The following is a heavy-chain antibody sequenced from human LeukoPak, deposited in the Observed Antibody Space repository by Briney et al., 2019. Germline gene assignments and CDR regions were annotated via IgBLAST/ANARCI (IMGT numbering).Heavy chain of an antibody. J-gene: IGHJ4*02. CDR3: ANNAAVPATHYPN. CDR2: VRSESDGSNT. D-gene: IGHD2-2*01. V-gene: IGHV3-30*02. Sequence: GGSLRLSCTASGFTFSSHGMHWVRQAPGKGLEWVAFVRSESDGSNTYYADSVRGRFTISRDTSKNTLYLQMNGLRADDTAVYYCANNAAVPATHYPNWGQGTLVTVSS. CDR1: GFTFSSHG.